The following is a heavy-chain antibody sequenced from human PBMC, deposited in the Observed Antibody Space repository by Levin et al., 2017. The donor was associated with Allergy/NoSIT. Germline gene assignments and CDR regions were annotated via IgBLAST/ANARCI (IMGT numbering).Heavy chain of an antibody. D-gene: IGHD3-10*01. V-gene: IGHV5-51*01. CDR2: IYPGDSDT. Sequence: GGSLRLSCKGSGSSFTSYWIGWVRQMPGKGLEWMGIIYPGDSDTRYSPSFQGQVTISADKSISTAYLQWSSLKASDTAMYYCARHFSPMVRGTKRGRWGYYYMDVWGKGTTVTVSS. CDR1: GSSFTSYW. CDR3: ARHFSPMVRGTKRGRWGYYYMDV. J-gene: IGHJ6*03.